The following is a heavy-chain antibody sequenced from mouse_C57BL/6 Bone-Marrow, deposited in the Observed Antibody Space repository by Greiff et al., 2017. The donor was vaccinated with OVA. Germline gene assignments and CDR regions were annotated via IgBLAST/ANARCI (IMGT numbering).Heavy chain of an antibody. CDR2: IHPNSGST. D-gene: IGHD1-1*01. Sequence: QVQLQQPGAELVKPGASVKLSCKASGYTFTSYWMHWVKQRPGQGLEWIGMIHPNSGSTNYNEKFKSKATLTVDKSSSTAYMQLSSLTSEDSAVYYCAREPIYYDGSSLDYWGQGTTLTVSS. CDR3: AREPIYYDGSSLDY. CDR1: GYTFTSYW. V-gene: IGHV1-64*01. J-gene: IGHJ2*01.